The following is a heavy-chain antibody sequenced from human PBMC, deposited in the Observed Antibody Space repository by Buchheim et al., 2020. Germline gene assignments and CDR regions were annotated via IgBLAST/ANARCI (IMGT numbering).Heavy chain of an antibody. D-gene: IGHD6-13*01. Sequence: EVQLLESGGGLVQPGGSLRLSCAASGFTFSSYAMSWVRQAPGKGLEWVPAISGRGGSPYYADSVKGRFTIPRDNYKNTPYLKMNRLRAEDTAVYYCAKELYSSSWYGGDYWGQGTL. CDR1: GFTFSSYA. CDR3: AKELYSSSWYGGDY. V-gene: IGHV3-23*01. CDR2: ISGRGGSP. J-gene: IGHJ4*02.